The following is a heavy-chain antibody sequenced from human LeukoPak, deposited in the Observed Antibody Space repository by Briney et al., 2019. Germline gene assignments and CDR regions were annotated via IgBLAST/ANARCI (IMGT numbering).Heavy chain of an antibody. J-gene: IGHJ6*02. Sequence: SVKVSCKASGGTFSSYAISWVRQAPGQGLEWMGGIIPIFGTANYAQKFQGRVTITADESTSTAYMELSSLRSEDTAVYYCARVLCSGGSCYSNYYYYGMDVWGQGTTVTVPS. CDR3: ARVLCSGGSCYSNYYYYGMDV. D-gene: IGHD2-15*01. CDR2: IIPIFGTA. CDR1: GGTFSSYA. V-gene: IGHV1-69*13.